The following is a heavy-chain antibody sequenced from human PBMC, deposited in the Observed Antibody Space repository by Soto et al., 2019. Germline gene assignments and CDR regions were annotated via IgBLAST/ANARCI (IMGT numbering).Heavy chain of an antibody. CDR2: IFHGGST. CDR1: DGSFSGYY. V-gene: IGHV4-34*12. J-gene: IGHJ4*02. Sequence: LSLTCAVYDGSFSGYYRSWIRQPPGKGLEWIGQIFHGGSTNYSPSLKSRVTISLDTSRKQFFLELTSVTAADTAVYYCARPHYDSNTFYSFFDYWGQGTLVTVSS. CDR3: ARPHYDSNTFYSFFDY. D-gene: IGHD3-22*01.